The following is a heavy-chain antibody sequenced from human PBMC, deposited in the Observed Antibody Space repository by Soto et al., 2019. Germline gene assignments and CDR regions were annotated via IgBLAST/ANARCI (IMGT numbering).Heavy chain of an antibody. D-gene: IGHD1-26*01. CDR3: ARGSLAPEY. Sequence: PAETLSLTCTVSGGSISSYYWSWIRQPPGKGLEWIGYIYYSGSTNYNPSLKSRVTISVDTSKNQFSLKLSSVTAADTAVYYCARGSLAPEYWGQGTLVTVPS. J-gene: IGHJ4*02. V-gene: IGHV4-59*12. CDR2: IYYSGST. CDR1: GGSISSYY.